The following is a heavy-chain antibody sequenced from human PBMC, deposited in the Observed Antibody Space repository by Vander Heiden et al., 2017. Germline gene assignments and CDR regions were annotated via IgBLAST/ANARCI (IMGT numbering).Heavy chain of an antibody. J-gene: IGHJ6*02. D-gene: IGHD2-2*01. CDR3: ARHYCSSTSCYEQNYHYYGMDV. CDR2: IDPSDSYT. Sequence: EVQLVQSGAEVKKPGESLRISCEGSGYSFTSYWISWVRQMPGKGLEWMWRIDPSDSYTNYSSSFQGHVTISADKSMYTAYLQWSSLKASDSGIYYCARHYCSSTSCYEQNYHYYGMDVWGQGTTVIVSS. CDR1: GYSFTSYW. V-gene: IGHV5-10-1*03.